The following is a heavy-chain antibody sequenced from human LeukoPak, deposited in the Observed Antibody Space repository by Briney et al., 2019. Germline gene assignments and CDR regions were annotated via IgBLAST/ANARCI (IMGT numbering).Heavy chain of an antibody. V-gene: IGHV3-23*01. CDR3: AKGIYSSGWSYFDY. Sequence: GGSLRLSCAASGFTFSNSAMSWVRQAPGKGLEWVSTLSGSGITTYYADSVKGRFTISRDNSKNTLYLQMNSLRAADTAVYYCAKGIYSSGWSYFDYWGHGTLVTVSS. CDR2: LSGSGITT. D-gene: IGHD6-19*01. CDR1: GFTFSNSA. J-gene: IGHJ4*01.